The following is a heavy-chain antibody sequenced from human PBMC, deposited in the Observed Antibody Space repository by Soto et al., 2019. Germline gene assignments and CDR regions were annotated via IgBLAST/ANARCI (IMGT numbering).Heavy chain of an antibody. CDR2: INSDGSST. V-gene: IGHV3-74*01. CDR3: ARGEGYFDWLLEEDDAFDI. J-gene: IGHJ3*02. Sequence: PGESLRLSCSASGFTFSSYTMNWVRQAPGKGLEWVSRINSDGSSTSYADSVKGRFTISRDNAKNTLYLQMNSLRAEDTAVYYCARGEGYFDWLLEEDDAFDIWGQGTMVTVSS. CDR1: GFTFSSYT. D-gene: IGHD3-9*01.